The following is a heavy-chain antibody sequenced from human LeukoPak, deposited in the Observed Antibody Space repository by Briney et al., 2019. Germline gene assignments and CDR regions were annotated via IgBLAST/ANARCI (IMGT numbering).Heavy chain of an antibody. D-gene: IGHD3-10*01. CDR3: ARLESGSGSLTR. CDR2: IYPGDSDT. CDR1: GYSLTSYW. Sequence: GESLKISCKGSGYSLTSYWIGWVRQMPGKGLVWRGIIYPGDSDTRYSPSFQGQVAISADKSISTAYLQWSSLKALDTAMYYCARLESGSGSLTRWGQGTLVTVSS. J-gene: IGHJ4*02. V-gene: IGHV5-51*01.